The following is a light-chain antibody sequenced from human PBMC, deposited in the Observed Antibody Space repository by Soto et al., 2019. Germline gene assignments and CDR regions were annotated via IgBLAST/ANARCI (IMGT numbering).Light chain of an antibody. CDR1: QSISSW. V-gene: IGKV1-5*01. CDR3: QQYNSYRRT. CDR2: DAS. J-gene: IGKJ1*01. Sequence: DIQMTHSPSTLSASVGDRVTITCRASQSISSWLAWYQQKPGKAPKLLIYDASSLESGVPSRFSGSGSGTEFTLTISSLQPDDFATYYCQQYNSYRRTFGQGTKVDIK.